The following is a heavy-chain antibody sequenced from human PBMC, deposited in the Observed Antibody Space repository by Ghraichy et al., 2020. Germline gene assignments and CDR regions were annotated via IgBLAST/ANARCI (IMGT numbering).Heavy chain of an antibody. J-gene: IGHJ4*02. CDR1: GFTFGDYA. D-gene: IGHD1-7*01. CDR3: ARVGFDANHGTTSTFDC. CDR2: IRSKAFGGTT. V-gene: IGHV3-49*04. Sequence: GGSLRLSCTASGFTFGDYAMSWVRQAPGKGLEWVGFIRSKAFGGTTEYAASVKGRFIISRDDSKSIAYLQMNSLKNEDTAVYYCARVGFDANHGTTSTFDCWGQGTLVTASS.